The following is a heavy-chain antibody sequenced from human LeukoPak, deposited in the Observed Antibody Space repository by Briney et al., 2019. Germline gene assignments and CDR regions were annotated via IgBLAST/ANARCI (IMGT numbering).Heavy chain of an antibody. Sequence: GGSLRLSCAASGFTFSSYAMSWVRQAPGKGLEWVSGISGSGGSTYYADSVKGRFTISRDNSKNTLYLQMSSLRAEDTAVYYCAKSYYYNSGSWGIFDYWGQGTLVTVSS. CDR2: ISGSGGST. CDR3: AKSYYYNSGSWGIFDY. CDR1: GFTFSSYA. V-gene: IGHV3-23*01. D-gene: IGHD3-10*01. J-gene: IGHJ4*02.